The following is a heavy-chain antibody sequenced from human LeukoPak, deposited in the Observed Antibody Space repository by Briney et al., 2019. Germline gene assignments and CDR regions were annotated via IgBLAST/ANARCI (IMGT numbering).Heavy chain of an antibody. V-gene: IGHV3-21*01. Sequence: PGGSLRLSCAASGFTFSSYSMNWVRQAPGKGLEWVSSISSSSSYIYYADSVKGRFTISRDNAKNSLYLQMNSLRAEDTAVYYCARDYCSSTSCYYTYPGYYYGMDVWGQGTTVTVSS. CDR3: ARDYCSSTSCYYTYPGYYYGMDV. CDR1: GFTFSSYS. CDR2: ISSSSSYI. D-gene: IGHD2-2*01. J-gene: IGHJ6*02.